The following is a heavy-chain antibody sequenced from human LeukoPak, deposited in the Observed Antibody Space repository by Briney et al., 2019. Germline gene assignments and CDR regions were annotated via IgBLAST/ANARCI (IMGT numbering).Heavy chain of an antibody. CDR2: TYYRSNRSKWSS. CDR3: ARDLLDSFDI. J-gene: IGHJ3*02. CDR1: GDSVSADSAT. V-gene: IGHV6-1*01. Sequence: SQTLSLTCAISGDSVSADSATWNWIRQSPSRGLEWLGRTYYRSNRSKWSSDYNPSVSSRIIISPDTSKNEFSLQLNSVTPEDTAVYYCARDLLDSFDIWGQGTMVTVSS.